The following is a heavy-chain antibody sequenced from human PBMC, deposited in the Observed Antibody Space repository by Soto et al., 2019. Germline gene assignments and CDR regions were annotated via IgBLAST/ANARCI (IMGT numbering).Heavy chain of an antibody. V-gene: IGHV3-21*06. CDR3: ARDRCSGGSCYRTYAFDI. Sequence: GGSLRLSCAASGFNFSTYTMNWVRQAPGKGLEWVSSISSSDRYIYYADSVKGRFTISRDDAKNSLYLQMNSLRAEDTAVYYCARDRCSGGSCYRTYAFDIWGQGTPVTFS. CDR1: GFNFSTYT. J-gene: IGHJ3*02. CDR2: ISSSDRYI. D-gene: IGHD2-15*01.